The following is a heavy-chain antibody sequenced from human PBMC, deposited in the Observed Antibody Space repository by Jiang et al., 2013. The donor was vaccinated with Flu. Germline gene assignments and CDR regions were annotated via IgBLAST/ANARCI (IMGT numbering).Heavy chain of an antibody. Sequence: GAEVKRPGSSVKVSCKASGVTFSYYAINWVRQAPGQGLEWMGNIIPIIGTTNYAQKFQGRVTITADMSTSTAYMELSSLTSEDTALYYCASLKEYTSSSVDYWGQGTLVTVSS. CDR2: IIPIIGTT. CDR3: ASLKEYTSSSVDY. V-gene: IGHV1-69*04. CDR1: GVTFSYYA. D-gene: IGHD6-6*01. J-gene: IGHJ4*02.